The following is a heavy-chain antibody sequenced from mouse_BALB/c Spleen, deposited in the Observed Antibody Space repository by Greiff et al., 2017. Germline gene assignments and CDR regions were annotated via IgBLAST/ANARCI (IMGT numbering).Heavy chain of an antibody. CDR3: AKRYYGNYRWDMDV. CDR2: IYPGDGDT. J-gene: IGHJ4*01. D-gene: IGHD2-1*01. V-gene: IGHV1-87*01. CDR1: GYTFTSYW. Sequence: VQLQQSGAELARPGASVKLSCKASGYTFTSYWMSWVKQRPGQGLEWVGAIYPGDGDTWYTQKFKGKATFTADKSSSTAYMQLSSLASEDSAVYCCAKRYYGNYRWDMDVWGAGTSVTVSS.